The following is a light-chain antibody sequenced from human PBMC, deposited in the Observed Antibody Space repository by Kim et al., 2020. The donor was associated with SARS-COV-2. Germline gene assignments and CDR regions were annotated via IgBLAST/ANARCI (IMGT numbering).Light chain of an antibody. CDR1: QSIDTY. J-gene: IGKJ2*01. Sequence: LSPGERATLSCRASQSIDTYLAWYQQKPGQAPRLLIYGASSRATGIPDRFSGSGSGTDFTLTISRLEPEDFAVYYCQQYGSSTYTFGQGTKLEI. V-gene: IGKV3-20*01. CDR3: QQYGSSTYT. CDR2: GAS.